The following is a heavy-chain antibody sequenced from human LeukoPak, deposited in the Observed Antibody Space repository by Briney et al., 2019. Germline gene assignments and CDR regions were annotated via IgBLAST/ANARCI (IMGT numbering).Heavy chain of an antibody. Sequence: SETLSLTCAVYGGSFSAYYWTWIRQPPGKGLEWIGESNHSGSSNYNSSLRSRVTISVDTSYKQFSLRLSSVTAADTAVYYCAPRGDIEHSYVYGKWFDPWGQGTRVTVSS. V-gene: IGHV4-34*01. CDR2: SNHSGSS. D-gene: IGHD5-18*01. CDR3: APRGDIEHSYVYGKWFDP. J-gene: IGHJ5*02. CDR1: GGSFSAYY.